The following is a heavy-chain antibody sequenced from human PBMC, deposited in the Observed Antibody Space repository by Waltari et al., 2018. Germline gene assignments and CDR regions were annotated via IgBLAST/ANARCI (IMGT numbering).Heavy chain of an antibody. J-gene: IGHJ6*02. CDR2: FDPEDGET. CDR1: GYTLPELS. D-gene: IGHD2-2*01. V-gene: IGHV1-24*01. CDR3: ARDPTCSSTSCYYYYGMDV. Sequence: QVQLVQSGAEVKKPGASVKVSCKVSGYTLPELSMHWVRQAPGKGLEWMGGFDPEDGETIYAQKFQGRVTMTEDTSTDTAYMELSSLRSEDTAVYYCARDPTCSSTSCYYYYGMDVWGQGTTVTVSS.